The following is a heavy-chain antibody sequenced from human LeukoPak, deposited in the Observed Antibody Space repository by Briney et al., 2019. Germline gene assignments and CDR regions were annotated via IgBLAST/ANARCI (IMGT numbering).Heavy chain of an antibody. Sequence: SETLSLTCTVSGGSISSYYWSWIRQPPGKGLKWIGYIYYSGSTNYNPSLKSRVTISVDTSKNQFSLKLSSVTAADTAVYYCARDGGGSYHFDYWGQGTLVTVSS. V-gene: IGHV4-59*01. CDR3: ARDGGGSYHFDY. D-gene: IGHD1-26*01. CDR1: GGSISSYY. J-gene: IGHJ4*02. CDR2: IYYSGST.